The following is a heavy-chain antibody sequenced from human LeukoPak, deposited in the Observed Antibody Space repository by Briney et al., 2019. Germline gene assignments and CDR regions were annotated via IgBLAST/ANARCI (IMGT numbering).Heavy chain of an antibody. J-gene: IGHJ6*02. CDR2: IYYSGST. Sequence: SETLSLTCTVSGGSISSSSYYWGWIRQPPGKGLEWIGSIYYSGSTYYNPSLKSRVTISVDTSKNQFSLKLSSVTAADTAVYYCTRANVDYYYGMDVWAKGPRSPSP. V-gene: IGHV4-39*07. CDR1: GGSISSSSYY. D-gene: IGHD1-1*01. CDR3: TRANVDYYYGMDV.